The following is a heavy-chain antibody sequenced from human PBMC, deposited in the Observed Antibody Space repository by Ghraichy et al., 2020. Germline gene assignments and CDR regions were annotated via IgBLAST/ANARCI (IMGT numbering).Heavy chain of an antibody. D-gene: IGHD4-11*01. CDR1: GGSFSGYY. Sequence: SETLSLTCAVYGGSFSGYYWSWIRQPPGKGLEWIGEIDHSGSTNYNPSLKSRVTISVDTSKNQFSLKLSSVTAADTAVYYCARAILRYSNYDRGDNWFDPWGQGTLVTVSS. V-gene: IGHV4-34*01. J-gene: IGHJ5*02. CDR2: IDHSGST. CDR3: ARAILRYSNYDRGDNWFDP.